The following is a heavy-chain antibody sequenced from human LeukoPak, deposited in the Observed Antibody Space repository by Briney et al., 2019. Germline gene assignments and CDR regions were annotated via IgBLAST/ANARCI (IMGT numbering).Heavy chain of an antibody. CDR1: GFTFSSYA. Sequence: GGSLRLSCAASGFTFSSYAMSWVRQAPGKGLEWVSAISGSGGSTYYADSVKGRFTISRDNSKNTLYLQMNSLRAEDTAVYYWAKDSSRITIFSYWGQGTLVTVSS. D-gene: IGHD3-3*01. J-gene: IGHJ4*02. V-gene: IGHV3-23*01. CDR3: AKDSSRITIFSY. CDR2: ISGSGGST.